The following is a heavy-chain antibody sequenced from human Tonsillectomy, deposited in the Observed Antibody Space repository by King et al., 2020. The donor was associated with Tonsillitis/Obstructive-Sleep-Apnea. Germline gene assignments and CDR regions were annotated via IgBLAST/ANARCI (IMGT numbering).Heavy chain of an antibody. CDR2: IYYGGNT. Sequence: QLQESGPGLVKPSETLSLTCSVSGGSIRSSTYYWGWIRQPPGKGLEWSGSIYYGGNTYYNPSLKSRVTISVDTSKNHFSLKLSSVTAADTAVYYCARLYGGIHPPDYWGQGTLVTVSS. V-gene: IGHV4-39*02. J-gene: IGHJ4*02. CDR3: ARLYGGIHPPDY. CDR1: GGSIRSSTYY. D-gene: IGHD4-23*01.